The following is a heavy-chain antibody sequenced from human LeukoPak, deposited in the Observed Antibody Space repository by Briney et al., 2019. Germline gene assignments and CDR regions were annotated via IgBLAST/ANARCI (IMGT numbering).Heavy chain of an antibody. CDR3: AREALVGNWFDP. CDR2: INHSGST. V-gene: IGHV4-34*01. CDR1: GGSFSGYY. J-gene: IGHJ5*02. D-gene: IGHD6-6*01. Sequence: SETLSLTCAVYGGSFSGYYWSWIRQPPGKGLEWIGEINHSGSTNYNPSLKSRVTISVDTSKNQFSLKLSSVTAADTAVYYCAREALVGNWFDPWGQGTLVTVSS.